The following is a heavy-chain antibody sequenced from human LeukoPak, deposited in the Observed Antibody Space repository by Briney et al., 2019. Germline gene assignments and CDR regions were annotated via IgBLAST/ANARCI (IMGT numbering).Heavy chain of an antibody. CDR3: ARGLPGRFRYYYYYYMDI. V-gene: IGHV4-34*01. J-gene: IGHJ6*03. CDR2: INHSEST. Sequence: KPSETLSLTCAVYGGSFSGYYWSWIRQPPGKGLEWIGEINHSESTNSNPSLKSRVTISVDTTKTQFSLKLSSVTAADTAVYYCARGLPGRFRYYYYYYMDIWGKGTTVTVSS. D-gene: IGHD1-14*01. CDR1: GGSFSGYY.